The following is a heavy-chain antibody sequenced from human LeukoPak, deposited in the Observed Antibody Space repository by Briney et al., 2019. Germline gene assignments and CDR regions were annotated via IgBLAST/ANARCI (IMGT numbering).Heavy chain of an antibody. Sequence: SETLSLTCAVSGGSISSGGYYWSWIRQPPGKGLEWIGYIYHSGSTYYNPSLKSRVTISVDRSKNQFSLKLSSVTAADTAVYYCARESSLVVDPRKGFRAFDIWGQGTMVTVSS. V-gene: IGHV4-30-2*01. CDR3: ARESSLVVDPRKGFRAFDI. CDR1: GGSISSGGYY. CDR2: IYHSGST. D-gene: IGHD2-15*01. J-gene: IGHJ3*02.